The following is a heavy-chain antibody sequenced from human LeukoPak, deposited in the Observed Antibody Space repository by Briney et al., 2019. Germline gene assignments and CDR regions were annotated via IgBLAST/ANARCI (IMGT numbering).Heavy chain of an antibody. D-gene: IGHD5-12*01. V-gene: IGHV4-34*01. CDR3: AGGWATYFDY. CDR2: INHSGST. Sequence: SETLSLTCAVYGGSFSGYYWSWIRQPPGKGLEWIGEINHSGSTNYNPSLKSRVTISVDTSENQFSLKLSSVTAADTAVYYCAGGWATYFDYWGQGTLVTVSS. CDR1: GGSFSGYY. J-gene: IGHJ4*02.